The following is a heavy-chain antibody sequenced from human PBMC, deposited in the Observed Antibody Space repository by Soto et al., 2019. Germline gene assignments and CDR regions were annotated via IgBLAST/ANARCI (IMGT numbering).Heavy chain of an antibody. J-gene: IGHJ4*02. V-gene: IGHV1-18*01. CDR2: ISAYNGNT. Sequence: QVQLVQSGAEVKKPGASVKVSCKASGYTFTNFGISWVRQAPGQGLEWMGWISAYNGNTNYAQNFQGRVTMTADTTTSTAYSELRSLRSDDTAVYYSAGGGTPIDYWGQGTLVTVSS. D-gene: IGHD3-16*01. CDR1: GYTFTNFG. CDR3: AGGGTPIDY.